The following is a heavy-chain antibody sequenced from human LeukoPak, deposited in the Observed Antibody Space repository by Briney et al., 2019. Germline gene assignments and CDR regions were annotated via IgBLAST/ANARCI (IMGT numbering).Heavy chain of an antibody. D-gene: IGHD1-26*01. J-gene: IGHJ4*02. CDR2: ISLTGRT. CDR3: TRESGPYCPFGY. V-gene: IGHV4-4*02. CDR1: GGSITSTNW. Sequence: PSETLSLTCGVSGGSITSTNWWSWVRQPPGQGLEWIGEISLTGRTNYNPPLSGRVIMSLDEARTQLSLTLTSVTAADTAMYYCTRESGPYCPFGYWGQGTLVVVPS.